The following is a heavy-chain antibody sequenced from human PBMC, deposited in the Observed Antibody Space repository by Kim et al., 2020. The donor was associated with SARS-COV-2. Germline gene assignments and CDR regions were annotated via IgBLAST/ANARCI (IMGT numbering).Heavy chain of an antibody. CDR1: GGSFSGYY. Sequence: SETLSLTCAVYGGSFSGYYWSWIRQPPGKGLEWIGEINHSGSTNYNPSLKSRVTISVDTSKNQFSLKLSSVTAADTAVYYCAREGNSYGPATLDYWGQGTLVTVSS. J-gene: IGHJ4*02. CDR3: AREGNSYGPATLDY. V-gene: IGHV4-34*01. D-gene: IGHD5-18*01. CDR2: INHSGST.